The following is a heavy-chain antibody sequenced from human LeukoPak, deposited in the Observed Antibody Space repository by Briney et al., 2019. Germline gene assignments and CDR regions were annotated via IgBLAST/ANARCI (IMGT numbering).Heavy chain of an antibody. J-gene: IGHJ4*02. V-gene: IGHV3-30*18. D-gene: IGHD6-19*01. CDR3: AKDRGEQWLVTSFDY. CDR2: ISYDGGNK. CDR1: GFTFSSYG. Sequence: LPGRSLRLSCAASGFTFSSYGMHWVRQAPGKGLEWVAVISYDGGNKYYVDSVKGRFTISKDNSKNTLYLQMNSLRPEDTAVYYCAKDRGEQWLVTSFDYWGQGTLVTVSS.